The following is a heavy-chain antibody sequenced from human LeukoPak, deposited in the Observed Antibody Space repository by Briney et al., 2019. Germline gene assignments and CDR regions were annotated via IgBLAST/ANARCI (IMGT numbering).Heavy chain of an antibody. Sequence: GGSLRLSCAASGFTVSSDHMSWVRQAPGKGLEWVSVIYSGGSTDYADSAKGRFTISRDNSKNTLYLQMNSLRAVDTAVYHCARGPAGYNWGQGTLVTVS. D-gene: IGHD1-1*01. CDR1: GFTVSSDH. CDR3: ARGPAGYN. CDR2: IYSGGST. V-gene: IGHV3-53*01. J-gene: IGHJ4*02.